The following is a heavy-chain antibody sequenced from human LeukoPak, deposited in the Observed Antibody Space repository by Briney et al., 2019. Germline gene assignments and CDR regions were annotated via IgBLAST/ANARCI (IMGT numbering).Heavy chain of an antibody. CDR3: AKVLFVTQNYFDY. J-gene: IGHJ4*02. D-gene: IGHD2/OR15-2a*01. Sequence: PGGSLRLSCAASGFTFSSYAMSWVRQAPGKGLEWVSAISGSGGSTYYADSVKGRFTISRDNSKNTLYLQMNILRAEDTAVYYCAKVLFVTQNYFDYWGQGTLVTVSS. CDR2: ISGSGGST. CDR1: GFTFSSYA. V-gene: IGHV3-23*01.